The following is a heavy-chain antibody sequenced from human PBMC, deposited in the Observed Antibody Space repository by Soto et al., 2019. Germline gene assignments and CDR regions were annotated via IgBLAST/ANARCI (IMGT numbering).Heavy chain of an antibody. D-gene: IGHD3-22*01. CDR3: ARGNSITMIVVVAPDFDF. CDR2: ISSSGSTI. CDR1: GFTFSSYS. Sequence: PGGSLRLSCAASGFTFSSYSMNWVRQAPGKGLEWVSYISSSGSTIYYADSVEGRFTISRDNAKNSLYLQMNSLRDEDTAVYYCARGNSITMIVVVAPDFDFWAQGTLVTVSS. V-gene: IGHV3-48*02. J-gene: IGHJ4*02.